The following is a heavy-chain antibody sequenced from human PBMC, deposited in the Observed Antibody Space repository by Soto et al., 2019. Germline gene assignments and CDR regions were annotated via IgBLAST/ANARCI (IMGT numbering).Heavy chain of an antibody. V-gene: IGHV1-2*02. Sequence: ASVKVSCKASGYTFTGYAMHWVRQAPGQRLEWMGWINADSGGTKYAQKFQGRVTMTRDTSISTAYMELSRLRSDDTAVYYCARVGYSSSWYVAFDIWGQGTMVTVSS. CDR3: ARVGYSSSWYVAFDI. D-gene: IGHD6-13*01. CDR1: GYTFTGYA. J-gene: IGHJ3*02. CDR2: INADSGGT.